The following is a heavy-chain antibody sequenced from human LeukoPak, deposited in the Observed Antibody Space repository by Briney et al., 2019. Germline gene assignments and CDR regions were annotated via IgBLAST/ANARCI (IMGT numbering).Heavy chain of an antibody. J-gene: IGHJ1*01. CDR1: GFTFSSYG. Sequence: PGRSLRLSCAASGFTFSSYGMHWVRQAPGKGLEWVAVISYDGSNKYYADSVKGRFTISRDNSKNTLYLQMNSLRAEDTAVYYCAKVHYDILTGQIQHWGQGTLVTVSS. CDR3: AKVHYDILTGQIQH. CDR2: ISYDGSNK. V-gene: IGHV3-30*18. D-gene: IGHD3-9*01.